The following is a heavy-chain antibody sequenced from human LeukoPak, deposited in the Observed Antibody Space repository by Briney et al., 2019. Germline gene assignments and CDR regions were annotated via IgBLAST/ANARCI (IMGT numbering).Heavy chain of an antibody. Sequence: PGGSLRLSCAASGFTFSSYAMSWVRQAPGKGLEWVSAISGSGGSTYYADSVKGRFTISRDNAKNSLYLQMNSLRAEDTAVYYCARDGLYCSGGSCYSGNTYGMDVWGQGTTVTVSS. D-gene: IGHD2-15*01. V-gene: IGHV3-23*01. CDR2: ISGSGGST. CDR1: GFTFSSYA. J-gene: IGHJ6*02. CDR3: ARDGLYCSGGSCYSGNTYGMDV.